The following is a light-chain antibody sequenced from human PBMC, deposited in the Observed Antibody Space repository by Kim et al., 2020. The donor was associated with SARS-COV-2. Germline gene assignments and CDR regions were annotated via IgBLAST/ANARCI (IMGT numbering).Light chain of an antibody. CDR3: QQYNNWSPGGS. CDR1: QSVSCN. V-gene: IGKV3-15*01. J-gene: IGKJ2*04. Sequence: SPGERANHSCRASQSVSCNLAWYQPTASEAPRILSYGASTRDTGIPARFSGSGSGTEFTLTNSSLQSEDFAVYYCQQYNNWSPGGSFGQGTKLEI. CDR2: GAS.